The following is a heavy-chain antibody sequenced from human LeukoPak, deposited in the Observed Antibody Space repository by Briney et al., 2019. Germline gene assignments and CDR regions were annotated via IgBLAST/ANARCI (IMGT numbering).Heavy chain of an antibody. CDR1: GFTFSSYS. CDR3: ARESARWVAARTFDY. D-gene: IGHD6-6*01. V-gene: IGHV3-21*01. CDR2: ISSSSSYI. Sequence: GGSLRLSCAASGFTFSSYSMNWVRQAPGKGLEWVSSISSSSSYIYYADSVKGRFTISRDNAKNSLYLQMNSLRAEDTAVYYCARESARWVAARTFDYWSQGTLVTVSS. J-gene: IGHJ4*02.